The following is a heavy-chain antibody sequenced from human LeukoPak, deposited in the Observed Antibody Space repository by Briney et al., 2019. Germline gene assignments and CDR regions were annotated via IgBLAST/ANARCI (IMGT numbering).Heavy chain of an antibody. CDR2: IYYSGST. J-gene: IGHJ3*02. CDR1: GGSISSSSYY. CDR3: ARRGYYDSSGRHAFDI. V-gene: IGHV4-39*01. Sequence: SETLSLTCTVSGGSISSSSYYWGWIRQPPGQGLEWIGSIYYSGSTYYNPSLKSRVTISVDTSKNQFSLKLSSVTAADTAVHYCARRGYYDSSGRHAFDIWGQGTMVTVSS. D-gene: IGHD3-22*01.